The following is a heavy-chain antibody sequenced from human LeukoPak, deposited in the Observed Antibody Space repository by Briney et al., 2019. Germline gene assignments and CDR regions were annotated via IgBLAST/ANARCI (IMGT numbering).Heavy chain of an antibody. J-gene: IGHJ4*02. V-gene: IGHV4-34*01. D-gene: IGHD3-22*01. CDR1: GGSFSGYY. CDR2: INHSGST. Sequence: SETLSLTCAVYGGSFSGYYWGWIRQPPGKGLEWIGEINHSGSTNCNPSLKSRVTISVDTSKNQFSLKLSSVTAADTAVYYCARVYYYDSSGYYYLRHFDYWGQGTLVTVSS. CDR3: ARVYYYDSSGYYYLRHFDY.